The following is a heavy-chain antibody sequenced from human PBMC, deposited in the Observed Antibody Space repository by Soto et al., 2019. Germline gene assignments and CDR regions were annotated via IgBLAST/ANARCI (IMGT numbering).Heavy chain of an antibody. Sequence: ASVKVSCKASRYTFTRYYMHWVRQAPGQGLEWMGIINPSGGSTSYAQKFQGRVTMTRDTSTSTVYMELSSLRSEDTAVYYCARVTTVTTADYWGQGTLVTVS. D-gene: IGHD4-17*01. J-gene: IGHJ4*02. CDR1: RYTFTRYY. CDR3: ARVTTVTTADY. CDR2: INPSGGST. V-gene: IGHV1-46*01.